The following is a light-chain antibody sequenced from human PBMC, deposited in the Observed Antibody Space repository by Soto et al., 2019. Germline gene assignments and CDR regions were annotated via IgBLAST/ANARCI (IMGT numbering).Light chain of an antibody. CDR1: KLGDKY. V-gene: IGLV3-1*01. CDR3: QAWDRSTVV. Sequence: SYELTQPPSVSVSPGQTASITCSGDKLGDKYACWYQQQPGQSPVLVIYQDSKRPSGIPERFSGSNSGNTATLTISGTQAMDEADYYCQAWDRSTVVFGGGTKLTVL. CDR2: QDS. J-gene: IGLJ2*01.